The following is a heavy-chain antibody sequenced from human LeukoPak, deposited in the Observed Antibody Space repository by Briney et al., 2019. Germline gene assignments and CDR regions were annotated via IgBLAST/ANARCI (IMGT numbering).Heavy chain of an antibody. Sequence: GESLKISCKGSGYSFTSYWTGWLRQMPGKGLELMRIIYPGDSDTRYSPSFQGQVTISADKSISTAYLQWSSLKASDTAMYYCARTGIAAAVGWFDPWGQGTLVTVSS. CDR2: IYPGDSDT. CDR3: ARTGIAAAVGWFDP. J-gene: IGHJ5*02. D-gene: IGHD6-13*01. CDR1: GYSFTSYW. V-gene: IGHV5-51*01.